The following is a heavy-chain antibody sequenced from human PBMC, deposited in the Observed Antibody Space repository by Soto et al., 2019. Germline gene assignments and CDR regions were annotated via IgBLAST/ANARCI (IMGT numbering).Heavy chain of an antibody. CDR1: GFTFGSYA. D-gene: IGHD2-2*01. J-gene: IGHJ6*03. Sequence: EVQLLESGGGLVQPGGSLRLSCVVSGFTFGSYAMSWVRQAPEKGPEWVAILGGNGFTTYYADSVKGRFTISGDKTKSTLFRQMNSLRSDDTCVYYCAKSLRPSLIFFYYVDVWGIACSITVS. CDR2: LGGNGFTT. V-gene: IGHV3-23*01. CDR3: AKSLRPSLIFFYYVDV.